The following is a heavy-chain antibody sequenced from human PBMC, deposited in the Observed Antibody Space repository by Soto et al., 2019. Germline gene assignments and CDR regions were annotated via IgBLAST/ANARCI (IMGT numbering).Heavy chain of an antibody. CDR1: GFTFTSSA. CDR3: AAGYCSSTSCDISDFDI. J-gene: IGHJ3*02. CDR2: IVVGSGNT. D-gene: IGHD2-2*02. Sequence: QMQLVQSGPEVKKPGTSVKVSCKASGFTFTSSAVQWVRQARGQRLEWIGWIVVGSGNTNYAQKFQERVTITRDLATSTAYMELSSLRAEDTAVYYCAAGYCSSTSCDISDFDIWGQGTMVTVSS. V-gene: IGHV1-58*01.